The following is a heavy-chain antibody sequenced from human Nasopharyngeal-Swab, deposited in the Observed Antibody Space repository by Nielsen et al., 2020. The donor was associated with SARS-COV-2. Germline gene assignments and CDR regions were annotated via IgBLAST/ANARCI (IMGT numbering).Heavy chain of an antibody. CDR2: IIPVFGTP. V-gene: IGHV1-69*13. CDR1: GGTFRNSG. Sequence: SVTVSCKSSGGTFRNSGFSWVRQAPGQGLEWMGGIIPVFGTPLYAQKFQGRVTISADESTTTTYMELSSLRSQDTAVYYCAKVRTNYGMGLNGALDPWGQGTLVTVSS. CDR3: AKVRTNYGMGLNGALDP. D-gene: IGHD4-17*01. J-gene: IGHJ5*02.